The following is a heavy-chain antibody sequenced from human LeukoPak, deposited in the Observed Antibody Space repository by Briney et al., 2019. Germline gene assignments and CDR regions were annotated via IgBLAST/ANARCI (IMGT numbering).Heavy chain of an antibody. CDR3: AKATYRVAAAGSFDY. J-gene: IGHJ4*02. V-gene: IGHV3-30*18. CDR1: GFTFSSYG. D-gene: IGHD6-13*01. Sequence: PRRSLRLSCAASGFTFSSYGMHWVRQAPGKGLEWVAVISYDGSNKYYADSVKGRFTISRDNSKNTLYLQMNSLRAEDTAVYYCAKATYRVAAAGSFDYWGQGTLVTVSS. CDR2: ISYDGSNK.